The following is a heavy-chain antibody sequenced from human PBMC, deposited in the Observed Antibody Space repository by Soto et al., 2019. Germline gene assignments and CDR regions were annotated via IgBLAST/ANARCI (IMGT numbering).Heavy chain of an antibody. D-gene: IGHD1-26*01. Sequence: QVQLVESGGGVVQPGTSLRLSCAASGFTFKTHAMHWVRQAPGKGLEWMAVIAYDGNEKFYADHVKGRVTISRDNSKNALYLQINTLRNEDTAVYYCGKDVGDYVPYYYGVDVWGQGTTVTVSS. V-gene: IGHV3-30*18. J-gene: IGHJ6*02. CDR3: GKDVGDYVPYYYGVDV. CDR2: IAYDGNEK. CDR1: GFTFKTHA.